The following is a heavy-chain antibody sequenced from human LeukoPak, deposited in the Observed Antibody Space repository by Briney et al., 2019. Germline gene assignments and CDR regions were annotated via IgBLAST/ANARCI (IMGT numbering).Heavy chain of an antibody. CDR2: IYYSGST. Sequence: SETLSLTCTVSGVSISSYYWSWIRQPPGKGLEWIGYIYYSGSTNYNPSLKSRVTISVDTSKNQFSLKLSSVTAADTAVYYCARHSGRGGMIGWGQGTLVTVSS. V-gene: IGHV4-59*08. CDR3: ARHSGRGGMIG. J-gene: IGHJ4*02. D-gene: IGHD2-21*01. CDR1: GVSISSYY.